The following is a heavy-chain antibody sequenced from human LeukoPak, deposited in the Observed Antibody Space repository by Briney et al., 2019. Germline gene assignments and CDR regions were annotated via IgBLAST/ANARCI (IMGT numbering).Heavy chain of an antibody. Sequence: QPGGSLRLSCAASGFTISDHHIDWVRQAPGKGLEWVGRSRTRSKPNSCITEFAASFEGRFILSRDESKNTLHLQMSSLNPEDTAVYFCVRVVTTVSGWYHFDYWGQGTLVAVSS. J-gene: IGHJ4*02. D-gene: IGHD6-13*01. CDR2: TRSKPNSCIT. CDR1: GFTISDHH. V-gene: IGHV3-72*01. CDR3: VRVVTTVSGWYHFDY.